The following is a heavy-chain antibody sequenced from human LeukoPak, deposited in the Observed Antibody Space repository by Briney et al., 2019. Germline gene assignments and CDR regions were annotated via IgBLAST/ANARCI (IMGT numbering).Heavy chain of an antibody. Sequence: PSETLSLTRTVSGGSISSYYWSWIRQPPGKGLEWIGYIYYSGSTNYNPSLKSRVTISVDASKNQFSLKLSSVTAADTAVYYCARTTMVLGVITDYWGQGTLVTVSS. V-gene: IGHV4-59*08. CDR2: IYYSGST. CDR3: ARTTMVLGVITDY. CDR1: GGSISSYY. D-gene: IGHD3-10*01. J-gene: IGHJ4*02.